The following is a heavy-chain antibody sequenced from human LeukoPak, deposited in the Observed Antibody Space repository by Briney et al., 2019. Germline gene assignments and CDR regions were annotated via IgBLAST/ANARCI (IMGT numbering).Heavy chain of an antibody. D-gene: IGHD3-22*01. CDR2: INPNSGGT. CDR3: ARASYYYDSSGYPKYYYYYMDV. CDR1: GYTFTGYY. Sequence: GASVKVSCKASGYTFTGYYMHWVRQAPRQGLEWIGWINPNSGGTNYAQKFQGRVTMTRNTSIRTAYRELSRLRSDDTAVYYCARASYYYDSSGYPKYYYYYMDVWGKGTTVTVSS. J-gene: IGHJ6*03. V-gene: IGHV1-2*02.